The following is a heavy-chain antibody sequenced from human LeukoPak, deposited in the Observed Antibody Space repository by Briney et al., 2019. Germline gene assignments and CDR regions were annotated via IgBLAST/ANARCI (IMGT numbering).Heavy chain of an antibody. CDR3: ARGSRSYRHQNNWFDP. V-gene: IGHV1-46*01. J-gene: IGHJ5*02. Sequence: GGSLRLSCAASGFTFSSYGMHWVRQAPGQGLEWMGIINPSGGSTSYAQKFQGRVTMTRDTSTSTVYMELSSLRSEDTAVYYCARGSRSYRHQNNWFDPWGQGTLVTVSS. CDR1: GFTFSSYG. D-gene: IGHD3-16*02. CDR2: INPSGGST.